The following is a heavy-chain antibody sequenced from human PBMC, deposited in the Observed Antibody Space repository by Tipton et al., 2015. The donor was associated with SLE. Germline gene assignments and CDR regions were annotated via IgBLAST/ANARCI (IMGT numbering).Heavy chain of an antibody. CDR2: INSDGSST. CDR3: ARDRGSGSDNWFDP. Sequence: GSLRLSCAASGFTFSNYWMHWVRQVTGKGLVWISRINSDGSSTSYADSVKGRFTISRDNAKNTLFLQMNSLRAEDTAMYYCARDRGSGSDNWFDPWGQGTLVTVSS. D-gene: IGHD6-19*01. V-gene: IGHV3-74*01. CDR1: GFTFSNYW. J-gene: IGHJ5*02.